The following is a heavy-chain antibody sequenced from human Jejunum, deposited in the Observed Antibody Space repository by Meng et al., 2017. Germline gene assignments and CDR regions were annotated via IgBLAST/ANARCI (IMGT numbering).Heavy chain of an antibody. CDR3: AGSITVAGNIGGFDI. CDR2: IYPADSDT. V-gene: IGHV5-51*01. CDR1: GYSFSSYW. D-gene: IGHD6-19*01. Sequence: KVSCKGSGYSFSSYWIGWVRQMPGKGLEWTGIIYPADSDTRYSPSFQGQVTIAADKSISTAYLQWNSLKASDTAMYYCAGSITVAGNIGGFDIWGQGTMVTVSS. J-gene: IGHJ3*02.